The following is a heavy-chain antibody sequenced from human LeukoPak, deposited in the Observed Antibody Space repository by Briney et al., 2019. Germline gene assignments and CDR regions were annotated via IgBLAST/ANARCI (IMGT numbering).Heavy chain of an antibody. CDR1: GGTFSSYA. J-gene: IGHJ4*02. D-gene: IGHD2-2*01. V-gene: IGHV1-69*01. Sequence: ASVKVSCKASGGTFSSYAISWVRQAPGQGLEWMGGIIPIFGTANYAQKFQGRVTITADASTSTAYMEVSSLRSEDTAVYYCARSPNYCSSTSCYPHYFDYWGQGTLVTVSS. CDR3: ARSPNYCSSTSCYPHYFDY. CDR2: IIPIFGTA.